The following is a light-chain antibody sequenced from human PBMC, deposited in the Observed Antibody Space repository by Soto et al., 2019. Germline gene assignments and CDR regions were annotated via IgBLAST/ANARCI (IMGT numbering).Light chain of an antibody. CDR3: QQYGSSLIT. CDR1: QSVSSSY. Sequence: EIVLTQSPRTLSLSAGESATRSCRASQSVSSSYLAWYQQKPGQAPRLLIYGASSRATGIPDRFSGSGSGTDFTLTISRLEPEDFAVYYCQQYGSSLITFGQGTRLEIK. V-gene: IGKV3-20*01. CDR2: GAS. J-gene: IGKJ5*01.